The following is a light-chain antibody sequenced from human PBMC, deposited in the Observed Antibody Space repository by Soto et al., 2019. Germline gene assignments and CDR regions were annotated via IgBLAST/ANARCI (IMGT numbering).Light chain of an antibody. CDR3: CSYAGNRIFG. CDR2: EDL. Sequence: QSALTQPASVSGSPGQSITISCIGTSSDVGAYDLVSWYQQHPSTAPRLIIYEDLRRPSGIDSRFSGSKSGITASLTISGQRAEDDGKYDFCSYAGNRIFGFCGGTNVTVL. CDR1: SSDVGAYDL. J-gene: IGLJ3*02. V-gene: IGLV2-23*01.